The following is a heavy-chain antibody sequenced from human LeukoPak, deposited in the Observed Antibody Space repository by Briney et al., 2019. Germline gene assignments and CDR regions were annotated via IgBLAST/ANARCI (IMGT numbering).Heavy chain of an antibody. D-gene: IGHD2-21*02. CDR2: IYYSGST. CDR1: GGSISSSSYY. V-gene: IGHV4-39*07. Sequence: SETLSLTCTVSGGSISSSSYYWGWIRQPPGKGLEWIGSIYYSGSTYYNPSLKSRVTISVDTSKNQFSLKLSSVTAADTAVYYCARDLAYCGGDCYFPHYWYFDLWGRGTLVTVSS. J-gene: IGHJ2*01. CDR3: ARDLAYCGGDCYFPHYWYFDL.